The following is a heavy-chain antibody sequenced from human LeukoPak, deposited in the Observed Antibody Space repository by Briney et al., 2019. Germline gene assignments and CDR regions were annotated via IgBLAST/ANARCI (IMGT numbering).Heavy chain of an antibody. J-gene: IGHJ4*02. CDR1: GFTFSNYA. D-gene: IGHD6-13*01. V-gene: IGHV3-23*01. CDR2: VDGGGGGT. Sequence: VGSLRLSCAASGFTFSNYAMTWVRQAPGRGLEWVSSVDGGGGGTYYADSVKGRFTISRDNSKDTLYLQMNGLRAEDTAVYFCAKQSAGSAAWYSLHYDFWGQGTLVTVSS. CDR3: AKQSAGSAAWYSLHYDF.